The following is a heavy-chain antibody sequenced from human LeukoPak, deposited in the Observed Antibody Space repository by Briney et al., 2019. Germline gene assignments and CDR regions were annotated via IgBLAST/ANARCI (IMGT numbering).Heavy chain of an antibody. CDR1: GFTFRSYA. V-gene: IGHV3-23*01. CDR3: ARGGGLDV. CDR2: ISGNGDNT. Sequence: GGSLRLSCAASGFTFRSYAMNWVRQAPGKGLEWVSSISGNGDNTYYVDSVKGRFTISRDNSKNTLYLQMSNLRAEDTAVYFCARGGGLDVWGQGATVTVSS. D-gene: IGHD3-16*01. J-gene: IGHJ6*02.